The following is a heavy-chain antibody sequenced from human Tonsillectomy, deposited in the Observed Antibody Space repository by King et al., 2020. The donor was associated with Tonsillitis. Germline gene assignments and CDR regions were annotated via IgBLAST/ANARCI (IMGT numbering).Heavy chain of an antibody. Sequence: LQLQESGPGLVKPSQTLSLTCTVSGGSISSGNYHWSWIRQPAGKGLEWNGRIYISGSTNYNPSLKSRVLISVDTSKNQFSLNLSSVTAADTAVYYCARASYLTTCYYSYMDVLGTGTTVPVSS. CDR3: ARASYLTTCYYSYMDV. D-gene: IGHD1-14*01. V-gene: IGHV4-61*02. CDR2: IYISGST. CDR1: GGSISSGNYH. J-gene: IGHJ6*03.